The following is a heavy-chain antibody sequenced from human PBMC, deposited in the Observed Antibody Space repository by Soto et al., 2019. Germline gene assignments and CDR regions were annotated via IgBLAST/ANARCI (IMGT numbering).Heavy chain of an antibody. V-gene: IGHV3-23*01. Sequence: GGSLRLSCAASGFTFSSYAMSWVRQAPGKGLEWVSAISGSGGSTYYADSVKGRFTISRDNSKNTLYLQMNSLRAEDTAVYYCAKDQPKITMIVVVIPHFDYWGQGTLVTVSS. D-gene: IGHD3-22*01. J-gene: IGHJ4*02. CDR2: ISGSGGST. CDR3: AKDQPKITMIVVVIPHFDY. CDR1: GFTFSSYA.